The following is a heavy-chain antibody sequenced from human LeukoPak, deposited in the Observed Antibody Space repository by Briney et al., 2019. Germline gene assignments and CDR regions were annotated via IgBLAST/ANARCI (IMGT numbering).Heavy chain of an antibody. CDR1: GFAFSSYG. Sequence: PGGSLRLSCAASGFAFSSYGMHWVRQAPDKGLEWVAFIRYDGGNKCYADSMKGRFTISRDNSKNTLYLQINSLRAEDTAVYYCAKDSRRYSNGWHFDYWGQGILVTVSS. CDR2: IRYDGGNK. D-gene: IGHD6-19*01. CDR3: AKDSRRYSNGWHFDY. V-gene: IGHV3-30*02. J-gene: IGHJ4*02.